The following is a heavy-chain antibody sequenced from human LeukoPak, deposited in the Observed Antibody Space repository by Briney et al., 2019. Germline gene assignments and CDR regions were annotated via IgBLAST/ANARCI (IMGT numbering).Heavy chain of an antibody. CDR3: ARSGEVYYGSGSHQPGFDY. V-gene: IGHV3-7*01. Sequence: GGSLRLSCAASGFTFRNYWMNWVRQAPGKGLEWVANIKQDGSEKNYVDSVKGRFTISRDNGKNSLYLQMNSLRAEDTAVYYCARSGEVYYGSGSHQPGFDYWGQGTLVTVSS. CDR1: GFTFRNYW. J-gene: IGHJ4*02. CDR2: IKQDGSEK. D-gene: IGHD3-10*01.